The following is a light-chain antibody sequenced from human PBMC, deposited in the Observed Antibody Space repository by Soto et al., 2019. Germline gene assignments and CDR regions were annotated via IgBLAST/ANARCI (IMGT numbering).Light chain of an antibody. V-gene: IGLV2-8*01. J-gene: IGLJ1*01. CDR2: EVN. Sequence: QSALTQPPSASGSPGQSVAISCTGTSSDVGGYNYVSWYQQHPGKAPILMIYEVNKRPSGVPDRFSGSMSGNTASLTVSGLQAEDEADYYCSSYAGSSNVFGTGTKGTVL. CDR1: SSDVGGYNY. CDR3: SSYAGSSNV.